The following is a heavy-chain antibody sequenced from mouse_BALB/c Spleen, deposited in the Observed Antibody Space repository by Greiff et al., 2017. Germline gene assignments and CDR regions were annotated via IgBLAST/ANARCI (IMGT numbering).Heavy chain of an antibody. Sequence: VQLQQSGAELVRPGSSVKISCKASGYAFSSYWMNWVKQRPGQGLEWIGQIYPGDGDTNYNGKFKGKATLTADKSSSTAYMQLSSLTSEDSAVYFCARKEVYYGNYDAYWGQGTLVTVSA. J-gene: IGHJ3*01. V-gene: IGHV1-80*01. D-gene: IGHD2-1*01. CDR2: IYPGDGDT. CDR3: ARKEVYYGNYDAY. CDR1: GYAFSSYW.